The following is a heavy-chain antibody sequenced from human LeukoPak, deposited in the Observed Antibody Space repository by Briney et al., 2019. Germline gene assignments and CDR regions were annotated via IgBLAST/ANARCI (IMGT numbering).Heavy chain of an antibody. Sequence: PSETLSLTCAISGSSLSSAYWWSWVRQSPGMGLEWIGQVSYSGTTKYTASLRSRLFISVDRSKNQFSLEVNSMTAADTAVYFCAKETDYSHPNWFDPWGQGILVTVSS. D-gene: IGHD4-11*01. V-gene: IGHV4-4*02. J-gene: IGHJ5*02. CDR3: AKETDYSHPNWFDP. CDR1: GSSLSSAYW. CDR2: VSYSGTT.